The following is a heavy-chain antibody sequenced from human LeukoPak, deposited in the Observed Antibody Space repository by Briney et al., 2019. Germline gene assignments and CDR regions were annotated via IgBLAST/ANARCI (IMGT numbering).Heavy chain of an antibody. CDR1: GFTFSNAC. D-gene: IGHD5-18*01. J-gene: IGHJ4*02. V-gene: IGHV3-74*01. CDR2: IKTDGSSI. Sequence: GGSLRLSCTVSGFTFSNACMSWVRQAPGKGLVWVSRIKTDGSSITNADSVKGRFTISRDNDKNTLYLQMNSLRAEDTAVYYCTRGQYSYGPFDYWGQGTLVTVSS. CDR3: TRGQYSYGPFDY.